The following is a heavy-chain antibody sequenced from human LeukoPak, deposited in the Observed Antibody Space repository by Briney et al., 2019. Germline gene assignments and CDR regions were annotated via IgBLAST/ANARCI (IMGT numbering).Heavy chain of an antibody. CDR3: ARGGVTIFGVVIGAFDI. CDR2: INPSGGST. Sequence: ASVKVSCKASGYTFTSYDINWVRQAPGQGLEWMGIINPSGGSTSYAQKFQGRVTMTRDTSTSTVYMELSSLRSEDTAVYYCARGGVTIFGVVIGAFDIWGQGTMVIVSS. J-gene: IGHJ3*02. CDR1: GYTFTSYD. D-gene: IGHD3-3*01. V-gene: IGHV1-46*01.